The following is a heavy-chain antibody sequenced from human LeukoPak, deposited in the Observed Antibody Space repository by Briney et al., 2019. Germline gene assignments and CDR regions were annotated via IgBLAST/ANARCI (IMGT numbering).Heavy chain of an antibody. D-gene: IGHD4-23*01. CDR2: IYHSGST. J-gene: IGHJ6*03. CDR1: GGSISSGGYY. V-gene: IGHV4-30-2*01. CDR3: ARVVVTPPTLYYYYMDV. Sequence: SETLSLTCTVSGGSISSGGYYWSWIRQPPGKGLEWIGYIYHSGSTYYNPSLKSRVTISVDRSKNQFSLKLSSVTAADTAVYYCARVVVTPPTLYYYYMDVWGKGTTVTVSS.